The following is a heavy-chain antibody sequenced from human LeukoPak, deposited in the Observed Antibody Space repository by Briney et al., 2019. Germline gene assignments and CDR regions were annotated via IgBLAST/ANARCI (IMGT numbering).Heavy chain of an antibody. CDR2: MYYSGST. Sequence: PETLSLTCTVSGGSISSSSYCWGWIRQPPGKGLEWIGSMYYSGSTYYNPSLKSRVTISADTSKNQFSLKLSSVTAADTAVYYCARGPSSGGTSRLVQRDWFDPWGQGTLVTVSS. V-gene: IGHV4-39*01. CDR3: ARGPSSGGTSRLVQRDWFDP. J-gene: IGHJ5*02. D-gene: IGHD2-15*01. CDR1: GGSISSSSYC.